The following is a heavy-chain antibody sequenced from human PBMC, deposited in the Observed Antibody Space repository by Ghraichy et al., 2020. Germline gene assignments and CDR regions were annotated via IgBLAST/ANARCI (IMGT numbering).Heavy chain of an antibody. J-gene: IGHJ3*02. D-gene: IGHD3-10*01. CDR2: ISGSGGST. Sequence: GGSLRLSCAASGFTFSSYAMSWVRQAPGKGLEWVSAISGSGGSTYYADSVKGRFTISRDNSKNTLYLQMNSLRAEDTAVYYCAKDVLSYYPGHDAFDIRGQGTMVTVSS. CDR3: AKDVLSYYPGHDAFDI. CDR1: GFTFSSYA. V-gene: IGHV3-23*01.